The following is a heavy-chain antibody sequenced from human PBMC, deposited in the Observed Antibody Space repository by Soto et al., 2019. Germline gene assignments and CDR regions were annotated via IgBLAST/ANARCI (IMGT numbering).Heavy chain of an antibody. Sequence: SLRLCCAASGFTFSDYYMSGIRQAPGKGLEWLSYISISGGTIYYADSVKGRFSISRDNAKNSLYLQLSSLRAEDTAVYFCARERARVFDSWGQGTLVTVSS. CDR2: ISISGGTI. CDR3: ARERARVFDS. CDR1: GFTFSDYY. J-gene: IGHJ4*02. V-gene: IGHV3-11*01.